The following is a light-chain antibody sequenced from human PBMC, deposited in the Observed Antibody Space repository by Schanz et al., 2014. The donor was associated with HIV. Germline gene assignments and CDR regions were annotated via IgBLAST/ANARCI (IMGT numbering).Light chain of an antibody. V-gene: IGLV1-44*01. J-gene: IGLJ3*02. CDR3: AGWDDSLTVWV. CDR1: TSSIKTNT. CDR2: NTY. Sequence: QSVLTQPPSASGTPGQRVTISCSGSTSSIKTNTVNWFQQLPGTAPKLLIYNTYHRPSGVPDRFSGSGSGTSASLAISGLQSEDEADYYCAGWDDSLTVWVFGGGTKLTVL.